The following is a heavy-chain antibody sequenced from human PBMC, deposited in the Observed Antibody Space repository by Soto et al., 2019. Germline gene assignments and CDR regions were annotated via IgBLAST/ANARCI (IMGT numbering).Heavy chain of an antibody. V-gene: IGHV4-31*03. Sequence: QVQLQESGPGLVKPSQTLSLTCTVSGSSISSSGYYWSWIRQHPGKGLEWIGYIYYSGTTYYNPSLKSRVAISVDTSKNQFSLKLSSVTAADTAVYYCASGDSSRWYYFDYWGQGTLVTVSS. CDR3: ASGDSSRWYYFDY. D-gene: IGHD6-13*01. CDR2: IYYSGTT. J-gene: IGHJ4*02. CDR1: GSSISSSGYY.